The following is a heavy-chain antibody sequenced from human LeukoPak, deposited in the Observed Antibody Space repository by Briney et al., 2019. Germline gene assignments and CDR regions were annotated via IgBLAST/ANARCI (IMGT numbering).Heavy chain of an antibody. CDR2: ISGSGRST. V-gene: IGHV3-23*01. Sequence: PGGSLRLSCAASGFTLTSYAMSWVRQAPGKGLEWVSAISGSGRSTYYADSVKGRFTISRDNAKNSLYLQMNSLRAEDTALYYCAKDSRSYYYDSSGYFYYWGQGTLVTVSS. J-gene: IGHJ4*02. CDR3: AKDSRSYYYDSSGYFYY. CDR1: GFTLTSYA. D-gene: IGHD3-22*01.